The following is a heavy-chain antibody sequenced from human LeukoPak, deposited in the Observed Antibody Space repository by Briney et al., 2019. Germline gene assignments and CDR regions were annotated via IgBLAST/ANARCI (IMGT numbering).Heavy chain of an antibody. Sequence: PGGSLRLSCAASGFTFSRYWMSWVRQAPGKGLEWVANIKKDGSEKKYVDAVKGRFTISRDNAKNSLYLQMNSLRDEDTAVYYCARDHLNDYGDSYFDHWGQGTLVTVSS. V-gene: IGHV3-7*01. CDR3: ARDHLNDYGDSYFDH. J-gene: IGHJ4*02. D-gene: IGHD4-17*01. CDR1: GFTFSRYW. CDR2: IKKDGSEK.